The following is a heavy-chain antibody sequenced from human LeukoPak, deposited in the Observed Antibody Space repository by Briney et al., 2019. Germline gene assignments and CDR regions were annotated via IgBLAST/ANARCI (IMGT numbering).Heavy chain of an antibody. CDR3: ARDKWGGFDY. CDR1: GFTLSSYE. J-gene: IGHJ4*02. D-gene: IGHD7-27*01. V-gene: IGHV3-48*03. Sequence: AGGPLRLSCAAWGFTLSSYEMNGLRQAPGKGREGVLYISSSCSTIYYADSVKGRFTISRDNAKNSLYLQMNSQRAEDKAVYYCARDKWGGFDYWGQGTLVTVSP. CDR2: ISSSCSTI.